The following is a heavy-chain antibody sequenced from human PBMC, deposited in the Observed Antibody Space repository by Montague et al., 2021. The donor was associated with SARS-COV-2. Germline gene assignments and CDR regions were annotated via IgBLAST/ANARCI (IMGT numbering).Heavy chain of an antibody. CDR1: GGSISSYY. J-gene: IGHJ3*02. CDR2: IYYSGST. Sequence: SETLSLTCTVSGGSISSYYWSWIRQPPGGGLEWIGYIYYSGSTXXXPSXRGRVTISVDTSKNQFSLKLSSVTAADTAVYYCARGSGWMGNAFDIWGQGTMVTVSS. CDR3: ARGSGWMGNAFDI. D-gene: IGHD6-19*01. V-gene: IGHV4-59*01.